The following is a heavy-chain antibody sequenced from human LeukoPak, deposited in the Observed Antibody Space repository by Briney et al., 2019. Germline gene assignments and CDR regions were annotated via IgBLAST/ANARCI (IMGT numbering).Heavy chain of an antibody. V-gene: IGHV4-59*01. CDR3: ARAFDDAFDI. J-gene: IGHJ3*02. CDR1: GGSISSYY. Sequence: SETLSLTCTVSGGSISSYYWSWIRQPPGKGLEWIGYIYYSGSTNYNPSLKSRVTISVDTSKNQFSLKLSSVTAADTAVYYCARAFDDAFDIWGQGTMVTVSS. CDR2: IYYSGST. D-gene: IGHD2/OR15-2a*01.